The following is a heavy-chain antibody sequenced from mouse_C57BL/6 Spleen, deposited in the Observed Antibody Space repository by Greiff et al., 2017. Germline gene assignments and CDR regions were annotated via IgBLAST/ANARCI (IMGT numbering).Heavy chain of an antibody. J-gene: IGHJ1*03. D-gene: IGHD2-1*01. CDR1: GYTFTSYW. CDR2: IYPGSGST. V-gene: IGHV1-55*01. CDR3: ADYGNVWYFAD. Sequence: VQLQQPGAELVKPGASVKMSCKASGYTFTSYWINWVKQRPGQGLEWIGDIYPGSGSTNYNEKFKSKATLTVDKSSSTAYMQLSSLTSEDSAVYYCADYGNVWYFADWGTGTTVTVAS.